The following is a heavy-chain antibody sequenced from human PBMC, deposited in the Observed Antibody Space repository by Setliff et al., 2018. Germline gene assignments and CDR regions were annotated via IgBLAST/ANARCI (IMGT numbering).Heavy chain of an antibody. Sequence: GGSLRLSCAASGIAFSDHFMDWVRQAPGKGLEWVGRSKNKAANYIIEYAASVKGRFTISRDDSTNSLHLQMNSLKTEDTAVYYCALYTYGSPYWGQGTLVTVSS. J-gene: IGHJ4*02. CDR1: GIAFSDHF. CDR3: ALYTYGSPY. CDR2: SKNKAANYII. V-gene: IGHV3-72*01. D-gene: IGHD5-18*01.